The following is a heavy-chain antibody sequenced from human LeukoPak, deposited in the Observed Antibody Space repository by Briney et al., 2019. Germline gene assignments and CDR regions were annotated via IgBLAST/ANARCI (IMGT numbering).Heavy chain of an antibody. Sequence: SETLSLTCTVSGGSISSYYWSWIRQPPGKGLEWIGYIYYSGSTNYNPSLKSRVTMSVDTSKNQFSLKLSSVTAADTAVYYCARVLSGYDESYYYYYMDVWGKGTTVTISS. CDR1: GGSISSYY. D-gene: IGHD5-12*01. CDR3: ARVLSGYDESYYYYYMDV. J-gene: IGHJ6*03. CDR2: IYYSGST. V-gene: IGHV4-59*12.